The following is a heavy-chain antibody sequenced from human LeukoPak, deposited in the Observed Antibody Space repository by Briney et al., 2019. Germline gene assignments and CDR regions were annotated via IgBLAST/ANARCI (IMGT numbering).Heavy chain of an antibody. CDR3: ARAAHYYDSGGFLPEAFDV. D-gene: IGHD3-22*01. CDR1: GFNFISYS. Sequence: GGSLRLSCAASGFNFISYSMNWVRQAPGKGLEWVSYISSTTFTYYADSVKGRFTISRDNAKNSLYLQMNNLRAEDTAVYYCARAAHYYDSGGFLPEAFDVWGQGTMVTVSS. V-gene: IGHV3-48*01. J-gene: IGHJ3*01. CDR2: ISSTTFT.